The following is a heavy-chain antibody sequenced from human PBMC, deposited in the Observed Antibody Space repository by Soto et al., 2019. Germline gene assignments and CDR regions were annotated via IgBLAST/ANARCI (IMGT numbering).Heavy chain of an antibody. V-gene: IGHV4-30-4*01. CDR3: ARGAKAPGGWFGELTGWFDP. J-gene: IGHJ5*02. CDR1: GGSISGGDYY. Sequence: SETLSLTCTVSGGSISGGDYYWSWIRQPPGKGLEWIGYIYYSGSTYYNPSLKSRVTISVDTSKNQFSLKLSSVTAADTAVYYCARGAKAPGGWFGELTGWFDPWGQGTLVTVSS. CDR2: IYYSGST. D-gene: IGHD3-10*01.